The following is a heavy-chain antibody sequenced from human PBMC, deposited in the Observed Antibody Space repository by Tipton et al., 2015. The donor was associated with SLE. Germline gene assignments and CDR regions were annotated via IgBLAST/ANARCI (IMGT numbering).Heavy chain of an antibody. D-gene: IGHD5-18*01. V-gene: IGHV3-23*01. Sequence: SLRLSCAASGFSFSTYAMTWVRQAPGKVMEWVSAISGSGGKTYYADSVKGRFTISKDNSNNTLNLQMNSRRAEDTAVYYCAKDPKGGYSYGWGAFDIWGQGTVVTVCS. CDR1: GFSFSTYA. CDR2: ISGSGGKT. CDR3: AKDPKGGYSYGWGAFDI. J-gene: IGHJ3*02.